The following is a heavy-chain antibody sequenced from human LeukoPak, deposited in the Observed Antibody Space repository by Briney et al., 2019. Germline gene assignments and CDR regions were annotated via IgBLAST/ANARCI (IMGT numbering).Heavy chain of an antibody. D-gene: IGHD1-26*01. CDR2: IYPSDSDS. CDR3: ARQGSTGGSFMNWFDP. CDR1: GYCFTTYW. J-gene: IGHJ5*02. Sequence: GESLKISCKASGYCFTTYWIGWVRQVPGKGLEWMGIIYPSDSDSRYSPSFQGQVTISVDKSISTAYLQWTSLKASDSAMYYCARQGSTGGSFMNWFDPWGQGTLVTVSS. V-gene: IGHV5-51*01.